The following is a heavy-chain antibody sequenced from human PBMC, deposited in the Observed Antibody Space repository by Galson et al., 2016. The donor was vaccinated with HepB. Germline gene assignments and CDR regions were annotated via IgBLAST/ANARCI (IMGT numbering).Heavy chain of an antibody. CDR2: VVPITGTT. V-gene: IGHV1-69*13. Sequence: SVKVSCKASGGTFNNFAYSWVRQAPGQGLEWMGHVVPITGTTDYGQKFRGRVTITADDSTSTAYMELNSLKSEDTAVYYCARSLGGSEDYWGQGTLVTVSS. J-gene: IGHJ4*02. CDR1: GGTFNNFA. CDR3: ARSLGGSEDY. D-gene: IGHD3-16*01.